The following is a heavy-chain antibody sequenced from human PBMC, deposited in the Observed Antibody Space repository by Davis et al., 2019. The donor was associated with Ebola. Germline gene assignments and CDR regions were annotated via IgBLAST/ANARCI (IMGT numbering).Heavy chain of an antibody. D-gene: IGHD2-15*01. Sequence: AASVKVSCKASGYTFTSYDINWVRQAPGQGLEWMGWISAYNGNTNYAQKLQGRVTMTTDTSTSTAYMELRSLRSDDTAVYYCARDLGDIVVVVAASGMDVWGQGTTVTVSS. CDR3: ARDLGDIVVVVAASGMDV. V-gene: IGHV1-18*01. CDR1: GYTFTSYD. J-gene: IGHJ6*02. CDR2: ISAYNGNT.